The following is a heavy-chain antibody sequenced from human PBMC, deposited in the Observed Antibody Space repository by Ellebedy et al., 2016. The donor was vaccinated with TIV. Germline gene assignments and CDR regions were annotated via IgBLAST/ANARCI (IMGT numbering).Heavy chain of an antibody. D-gene: IGHD4-23*01. CDR3: ARDNDGYGGWFDP. CDR2: IYYSGST. Sequence: SETLSLXXTVSGGSISSYYWSWIRQPPGKGLEWIGYIYYSGSTNYNPSLKSRVTISVDTSKNQFSLKLSSVTAADTAVYYCARDNDGYGGWFDPWGQGTLVTVSS. V-gene: IGHV4-59*01. J-gene: IGHJ5*02. CDR1: GGSISSYY.